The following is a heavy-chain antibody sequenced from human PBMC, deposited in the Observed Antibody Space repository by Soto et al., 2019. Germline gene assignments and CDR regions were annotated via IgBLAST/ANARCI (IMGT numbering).Heavy chain of an antibody. Sequence: PGGSLTLSCAASGFTFSSYAMHWVRQAQGKRLEWVAVISYHGSNKYDADSVKCRFTISRDNSKNTLYLQMNSLRAEDTAVYYCARDLRGSYSGSYWGQGTLVTVSS. CDR1: GFTFSSYA. V-gene: IGHV3-30-3*01. D-gene: IGHD1-26*01. J-gene: IGHJ4*02. CDR3: ARDLRGSYSGSY. CDR2: ISYHGSNK.